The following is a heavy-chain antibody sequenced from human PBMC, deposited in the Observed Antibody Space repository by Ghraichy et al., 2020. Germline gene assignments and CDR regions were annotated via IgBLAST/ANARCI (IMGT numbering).Heavy chain of an antibody. V-gene: IGHV3-7*03. CDR1: GFTFSYHW. CDR2: INQDGSEK. CDR3: ARAPNSYDSSGYFYHWYFDF. D-gene: IGHD3-22*01. Sequence: GGSLRLSCAVSGFTFSYHWMSWVRQDPGKGLEWVANINQDGSEKYYVDSVKGRFTVSRDTDKNSLYLQMNSLRAEDTAVYYCARAPNSYDSSGYFYHWYFDFWGRGTLVTVSS. J-gene: IGHJ2*01.